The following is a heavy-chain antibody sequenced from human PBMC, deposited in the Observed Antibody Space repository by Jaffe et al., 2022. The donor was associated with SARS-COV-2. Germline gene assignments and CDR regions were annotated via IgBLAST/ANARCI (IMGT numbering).Heavy chain of an antibody. CDR3: ARGRGVRGVNRFYMDV. D-gene: IGHD3-10*01. J-gene: IGHJ6*03. Sequence: QVQLQQWGAGLLKPSETLSLTCAVYGGSFSGYYWSWIRQPPGKGLEWIGEINHSGSTNYNPSLKSRVTISVDTSKNQFSLKLSSVTAADTAVYYCARGRGVRGVNRFYMDVWGKGTTVTVSS. CDR2: INHSGST. CDR1: GGSFSGYY. V-gene: IGHV4-34*02.